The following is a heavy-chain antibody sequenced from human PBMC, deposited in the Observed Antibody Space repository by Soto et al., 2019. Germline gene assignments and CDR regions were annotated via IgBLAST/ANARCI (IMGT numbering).Heavy chain of an antibody. D-gene: IGHD3-22*01. Sequence: GGSLRLSCAASGFSLSNNVMHWVRQSPGKGLEWVAVISYDGNNKYYADSVKGRFTISRDNSKNTVYLEMNNLRAEDTAMYYCAKGGSGNYLTYYYYYGMDVWGQGTTVTVSS. J-gene: IGHJ6*02. CDR3: AKGGSGNYLTYYYYYGMDV. CDR2: ISYDGNNK. CDR1: GFSLSNNV. V-gene: IGHV3-30*18.